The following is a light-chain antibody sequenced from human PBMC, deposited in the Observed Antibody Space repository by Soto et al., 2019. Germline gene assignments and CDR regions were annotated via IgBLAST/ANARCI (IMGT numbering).Light chain of an antibody. CDR2: EVS. CDR1: NSDVGDYDY. J-gene: IGLJ1*01. Sequence: QSVLTQPASVSGSLGQSITISCTGTNSDVGDYDYVSWYQQHPGKAPKLIIYEVSNRPSGVSNRFSGSKSGNTASLTVSGLEDEDEAHYYCSSYRNINPLVFGTGTKVTVL. V-gene: IGLV2-14*01. CDR3: SSYRNINPLV.